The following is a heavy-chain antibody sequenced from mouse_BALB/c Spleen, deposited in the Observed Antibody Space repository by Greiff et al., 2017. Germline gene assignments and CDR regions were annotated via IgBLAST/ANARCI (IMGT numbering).Heavy chain of an antibody. V-gene: IGHV5-6-4*01. CDR1: GFTFSSYT. Sequence: DVMLVESGGGLVKPGGSLKLSCAASGFTFSSYTMSWVRQTPEKRLEWVATISSGGSYTYYPDSVKGRFTISRDNAKNTLYLQLSSLKSEDTAMYYCTREGYYDYDWFAYWGQGTLVTVSA. CDR2: ISSGGSYT. D-gene: IGHD2-4*01. J-gene: IGHJ3*01. CDR3: TREGYYDYDWFAY.